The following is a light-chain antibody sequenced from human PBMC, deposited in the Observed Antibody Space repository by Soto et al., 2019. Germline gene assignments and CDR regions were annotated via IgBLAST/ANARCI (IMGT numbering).Light chain of an antibody. CDR1: QSVSSNY. Sequence: EIVLTQSPGTLSLSPGERGTLSFRASQSVSSNYLAWYQQKPGQAARLLIYGASSRATGIPARFSGSVSGTDFTLTISRVEAEDFAVYYCQQDGTAPLTFGGGTKVDIK. J-gene: IGKJ4*01. CDR2: GAS. CDR3: QQDGTAPLT. V-gene: IGKV3-20*01.